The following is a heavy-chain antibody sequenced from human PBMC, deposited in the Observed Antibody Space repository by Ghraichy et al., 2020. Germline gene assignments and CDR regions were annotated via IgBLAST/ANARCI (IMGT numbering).Heavy chain of an antibody. D-gene: IGHD5-24*01. CDR3: ARDLSATDGTNY. CDR2: IKQDGSET. Sequence: GGSLRLSCAASGFIVGRYWMSWVRQAPGKGLEWVANIKQDGSETYYVDSVRGRFTISKDSAKSSMYLQMNSLRVEDTAVYYCARDLSATDGTNYWGQGTLVAVSS. V-gene: IGHV3-7*01. J-gene: IGHJ4*02. CDR1: GFIVGRYW.